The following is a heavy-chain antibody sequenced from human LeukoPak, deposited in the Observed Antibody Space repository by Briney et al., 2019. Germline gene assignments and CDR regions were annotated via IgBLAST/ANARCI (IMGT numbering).Heavy chain of an antibody. CDR1: GYTFTSYD. Sequence: ASVKVSCKASGYTFTSYDINWVRQATGQGLEWMGWMNPNSGNTGYAQKFQGRVTMTRNTSISTAYMELSSLRSEDTAVYYCARDKLELRHDAFDIWGQGTMVTVSS. CDR2: MNPNSGNT. V-gene: IGHV1-8*01. J-gene: IGHJ3*02. D-gene: IGHD1-7*01. CDR3: ARDKLELRHDAFDI.